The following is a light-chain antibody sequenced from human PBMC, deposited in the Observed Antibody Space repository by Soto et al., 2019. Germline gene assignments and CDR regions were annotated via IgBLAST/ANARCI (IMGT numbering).Light chain of an antibody. J-gene: IGKJ2*01. CDR3: QQYGSSPSYT. V-gene: IGKV3-20*01. CDR2: GAS. Sequence: EIVLTQSPGTLSLSPGERATLSCRASQSVSSSSYLAWYQQKPGQAPRLLSYGASSRATGIPDRFSGSGSGTDFTLTISRLEPEDFAVYYCQQYGSSPSYTFGQGTKLELK. CDR1: QSVSSSSY.